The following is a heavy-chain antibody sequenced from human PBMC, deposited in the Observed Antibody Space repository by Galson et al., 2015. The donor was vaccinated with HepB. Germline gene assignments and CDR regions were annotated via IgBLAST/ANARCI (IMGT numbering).Heavy chain of an antibody. Sequence: SLRLSCAASGFTFSSYAMHWVRQAPGKGLEWVAVISYDGSNKYYADSVKGRFTISRDNSKNTLYLQMNSLRAEDTAVYYCARDPGGIVVVMDVWGQGTTVTVSS. CDR1: GFTFSSYA. V-gene: IGHV3-30-3*01. D-gene: IGHD2-2*01. J-gene: IGHJ6*02. CDR3: ARDPGGIVVVMDV. CDR2: ISYDGSNK.